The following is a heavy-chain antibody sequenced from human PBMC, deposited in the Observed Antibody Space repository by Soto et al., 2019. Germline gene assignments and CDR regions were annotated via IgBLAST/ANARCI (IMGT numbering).Heavy chain of an antibody. D-gene: IGHD2-15*01. CDR3: ARVDGWPYYYGMDV. V-gene: IGHV3-7*05. CDR1: GFTFSSYW. Sequence: EVQLVESGGGLVQPGGSLRLSCAASGFTFSSYWMSWVRQAPGKGLEWVANIKQDGSEKNYVDSVKGRFTISRDNAKNSLYLQMNSLRAEDTAVYYCARVDGWPYYYGMDVWGQGTTVTVSS. J-gene: IGHJ6*02. CDR2: IKQDGSEK.